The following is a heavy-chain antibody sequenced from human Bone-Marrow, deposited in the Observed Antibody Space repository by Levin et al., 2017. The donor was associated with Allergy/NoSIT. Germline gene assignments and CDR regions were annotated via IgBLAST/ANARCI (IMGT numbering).Heavy chain of an antibody. J-gene: IGHJ4*02. D-gene: IGHD4-23*01. CDR1: GGSISSGGYY. Sequence: ASETLSLTCTVSGGSISSGGYYWSWIRQHPGKGLEWIGYIYYSGSTYYNPSLKSRVTISVDTSKNQFSLKLSSVTAADTAVYYCASKLLRVWYFDYWGQGTLVTVSS. CDR3: ASKLLRVWYFDY. V-gene: IGHV4-31*03. CDR2: IYYSGST.